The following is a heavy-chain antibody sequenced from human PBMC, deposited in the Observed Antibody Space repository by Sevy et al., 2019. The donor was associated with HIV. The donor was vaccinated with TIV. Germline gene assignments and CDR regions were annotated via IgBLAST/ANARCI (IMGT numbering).Heavy chain of an antibody. CDR2: TYTGGST. CDR1: GFDVSNNY. J-gene: IGHJ2*01. Sequence: GESLKISCAASGFDVSNNYMSWVRQAPGKGLEWVSVTYTGGSTYYADSVTGRFTMSRDTSKNTVYLQMDSLSAEDTAVYYCARDHGGVQDWYFDLWGRGTLVTVSS. D-gene: IGHD2-8*02. CDR3: ARDHGGVQDWYFDL. V-gene: IGHV3-53*01.